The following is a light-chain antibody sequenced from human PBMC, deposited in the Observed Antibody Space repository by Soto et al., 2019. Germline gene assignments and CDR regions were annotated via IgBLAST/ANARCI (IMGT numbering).Light chain of an antibody. J-gene: IGKJ1*01. CDR1: QSLRYRDGNTY. CDR2: TVS. V-gene: IGKV2-30*01. Sequence: DVVMTQSPLSLPVTPGQPASISCRSSQSLRYRDGNTYVNWFQQRPGQSPRRLISTVSKRDSGVPARFSGSGSDTDFTLRISRVEADDVGVYYCMQGTHWPWTLGQGTKVEIK. CDR3: MQGTHWPWT.